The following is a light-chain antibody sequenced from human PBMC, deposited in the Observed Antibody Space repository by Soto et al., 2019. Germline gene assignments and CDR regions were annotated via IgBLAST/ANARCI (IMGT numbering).Light chain of an antibody. J-gene: IGKJ2*01. Sequence: EMVLTQSPGTLSLSPGERATLSCRASQSLSSNYLAWYQQRPGQAPRLLIYGASSRASGIPDRFSGSGSGTDFTLTISRLEPEDFAVYYCQQYGRSPLYTFGQGTKLEIK. CDR2: GAS. V-gene: IGKV3-20*01. CDR3: QQYGRSPLYT. CDR1: QSLSSNY.